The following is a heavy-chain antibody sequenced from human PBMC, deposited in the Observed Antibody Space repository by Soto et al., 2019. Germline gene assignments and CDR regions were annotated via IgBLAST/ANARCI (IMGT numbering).Heavy chain of an antibody. J-gene: IGHJ5*01. D-gene: IGHD3-3*01. V-gene: IGHV1-69*13. Sequence: GASVKVSGKASGGSFGKSAINWVRQTPGQGLEWLGGFIPVYRTLNYAQKFQGRVTITADESTGTAYMTLSSLASDDTAVYYCATGVIWIGYFTVDSWGHGTRVTVSS. CDR1: GGSFGKSA. CDR3: ATGVIWIGYFTVDS. CDR2: FIPVYRTL.